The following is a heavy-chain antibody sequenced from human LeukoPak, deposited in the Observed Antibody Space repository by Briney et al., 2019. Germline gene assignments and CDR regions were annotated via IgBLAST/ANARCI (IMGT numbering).Heavy chain of an antibody. J-gene: IGHJ4*02. CDR1: GLTFSTYW. Sequence: SGGSLKLSCAASGLTFSTYWMHWVRQAPGKGLVWVSRIRGDGTITSYADSVKGRFTISRDHAKNTLYLQMNSLRAEDTAVYYCANALGYEGWWGQGTQVTVSS. D-gene: IGHD5-12*01. CDR2: IRGDGTIT. CDR3: ANALGYEGW. V-gene: IGHV3-74*01.